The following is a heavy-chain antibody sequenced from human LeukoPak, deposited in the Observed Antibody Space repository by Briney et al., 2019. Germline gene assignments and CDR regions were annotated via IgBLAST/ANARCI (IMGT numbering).Heavy chain of an antibody. CDR1: GFTFSSYW. V-gene: IGHV3-7*01. CDR2: IKQDGSEK. CDR3: HYYDSSALRTDAFDI. J-gene: IGHJ3*02. D-gene: IGHD3-22*01. Sequence: GGSLRLSCAASGFTFSSYWMSWVRQAPGKGLEWVANIKQDGSEKYYVDSVKGRFTISRDNAKNSLYLQMNSLRAEDTAVYYCHYYDSSALRTDAFDIWGQGTMVTVSS.